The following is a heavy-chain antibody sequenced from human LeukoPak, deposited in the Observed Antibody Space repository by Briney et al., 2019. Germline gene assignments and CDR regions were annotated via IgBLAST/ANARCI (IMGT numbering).Heavy chain of an antibody. CDR1: GYTFIAYY. CDR2: ISPNSDGT. D-gene: IGHD3/OR15-3a*01. J-gene: IGHJ4*02. Sequence: ASVKVSCKASGYTFIAYYLYWVRQAPGQGLELMGWISPNSDGTKYAQNFQGRVTMTRDTSISTVYMELSRVSYDDTAVYYCARGHIFDFAFWGQGTLVTVSS. CDR3: ARGHIFDFAF. V-gene: IGHV1-2*02.